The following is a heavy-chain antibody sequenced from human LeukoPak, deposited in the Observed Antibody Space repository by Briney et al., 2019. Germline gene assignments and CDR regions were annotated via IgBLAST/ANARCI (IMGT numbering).Heavy chain of an antibody. V-gene: IGHV3-30*18. J-gene: IGHJ4*02. CDR3: AKDRSVYSYGYFDY. D-gene: IGHD5-18*01. Sequence: PGRSLRLSCAASGFTFSSYGMHWVRQAPGKGLEGVAVISYDGSNKYYADSVKGRFTISRDNSKNTLYLQMNSLRAEDTAVYYCAKDRSVYSYGYFDYWGQGTLVTVSS. CDR2: ISYDGSNK. CDR1: GFTFSSYG.